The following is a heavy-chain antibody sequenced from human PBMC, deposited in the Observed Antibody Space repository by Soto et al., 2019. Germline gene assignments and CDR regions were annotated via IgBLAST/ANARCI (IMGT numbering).Heavy chain of an antibody. CDR1: SGSFRSYN. D-gene: IGHD5-12*01. CDR2: ITLIFDTA. Sequence: SAQVSSKDSSGSFRSYNISGVGRALGQGLEWMGGITLIFDTANYAQKFQGRVTITADKSTSTAYMELRSPTSEDMAVYYGARENMVAGGRNWLNPGGQGTRATVP. CDR3: ARENMVAGGRNWLNP. J-gene: IGHJ5*02. V-gene: IGHV1-69*06.